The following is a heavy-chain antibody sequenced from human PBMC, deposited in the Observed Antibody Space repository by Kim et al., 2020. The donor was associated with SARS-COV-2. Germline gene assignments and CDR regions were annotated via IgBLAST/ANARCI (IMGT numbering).Heavy chain of an antibody. D-gene: IGHD2-15*01. V-gene: IGHV5-10-1*01. Sequence: GESLKISCKGSGYSFTSYWISWVRQMPGKGLEWMGRIDHSDSYTNYSPSFQGHVTISADKSISTAYLQWSSLKASDTAMYYRASAEYCSGGSCYSPFDYWGQGTLVTVSS. CDR2: IDHSDSYT. CDR3: ASAEYCSGGSCYSPFDY. J-gene: IGHJ4*02. CDR1: GYSFTSYW.